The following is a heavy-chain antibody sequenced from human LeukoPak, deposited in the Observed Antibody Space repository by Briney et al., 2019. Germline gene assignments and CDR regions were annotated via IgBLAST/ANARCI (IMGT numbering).Heavy chain of an antibody. CDR3: ARDRPNCSGGSCYSF. V-gene: IGHV3-30*03. D-gene: IGHD2-15*01. Sequence: HPGGSLRLSCAASGFTFSSYGIHWVRHAPGKGLEWLAVISSDGNNKYYTDSVKGRFTISRDNSKNTLYLQMNSLRAEDTAVYYCARDRPNCSGGSCYSFWGQGTLVTVSS. CDR1: GFTFSSYG. J-gene: IGHJ4*02. CDR2: ISSDGNNK.